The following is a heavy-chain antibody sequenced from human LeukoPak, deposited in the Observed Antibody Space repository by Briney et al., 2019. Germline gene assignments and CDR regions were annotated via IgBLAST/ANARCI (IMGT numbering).Heavy chain of an antibody. D-gene: IGHD1-14*01. CDR1: GFTFSTFA. CDR2: ISYDGTNK. J-gene: IGHJ3*02. CDR3: TRADEVFAFDI. Sequence: GGSLRLSCAASGFTFSTFAIHWVRQAPGKGLEWVAVISYDGTNKYYADSVKGRFTISRDNSKNTLYLEMNSLRTEDTAVYYCTRADEVFAFDIWGHGTMVTASS. V-gene: IGHV3-30-3*01.